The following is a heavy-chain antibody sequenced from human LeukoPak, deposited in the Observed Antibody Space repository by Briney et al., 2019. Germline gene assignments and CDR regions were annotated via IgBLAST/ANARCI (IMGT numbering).Heavy chain of an antibody. CDR1: GGSISNYY. CDR3: GRGGGSWYHYFDY. CDR2: MYNGGTT. J-gene: IGHJ4*02. V-gene: IGHV4-59*01. D-gene: IGHD6-13*01. Sequence: PSETLSLTCTVSGGSISNYYWGWIRQPPGRGLEWIGFMYNGGTTNYNPSLKSRLTLSVDTSKNQFSLKLSSVTAADTAVYYCGRGGGSWYHYFDYWGQGTLVTVSS.